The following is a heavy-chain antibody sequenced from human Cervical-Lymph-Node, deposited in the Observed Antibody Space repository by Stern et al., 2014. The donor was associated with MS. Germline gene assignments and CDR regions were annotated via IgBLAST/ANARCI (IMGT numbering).Heavy chain of an antibody. V-gene: IGHV1-3*01. J-gene: IGHJ6*02. Sequence: VQLVQSGAEVVQPGASVEVSCKASGYTFTNYAIHWVRQAPGQRLEWMGWINAGNGDTKFSPKFRGRVTISRDTSATTAYMALSSLKSEDTAIYYCARPTVTATRYHYYYYGMDVWGQGTTVTVSS. CDR1: GYTFTNYA. CDR2: INAGNGDT. CDR3: ARPTVTATRYHYYYYGMDV. D-gene: IGHD2-21*02.